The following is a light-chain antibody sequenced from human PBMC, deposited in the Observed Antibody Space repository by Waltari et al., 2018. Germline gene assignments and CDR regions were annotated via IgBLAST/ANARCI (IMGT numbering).Light chain of an antibody. V-gene: IGLV2-14*03. J-gene: IGLJ2*01. CDR1: SIDVETYDF. CDR3: NSYTGSNTVV. Sequence: QSALTQPASVSGSPGQAITISCTGSSIDVETYDFVSWYQRHPGKVPKLIIYDVNIRPSGVPDRFSGSMSGNTASLTISGLQAEDEAIYYCNSYTGSNTVVFGGGTKLTVL. CDR2: DVN.